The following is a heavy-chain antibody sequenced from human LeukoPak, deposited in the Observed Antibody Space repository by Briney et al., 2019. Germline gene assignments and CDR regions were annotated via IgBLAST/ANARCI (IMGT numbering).Heavy chain of an antibody. CDR3: ARAREWLFDY. CDR2: IWYDGSNK. Sequence: GGSLRLSCAASGFTFSSYGMHWVRQAPGKGLEWVAIIWYDGSNKYYADSVKGRVTISRDNSKNTFYLQMNSLRAEDTAVYYCARAREWLFDYWGQGTLVTVSA. V-gene: IGHV3-33*08. CDR1: GFTFSSYG. D-gene: IGHD3-3*01. J-gene: IGHJ4*02.